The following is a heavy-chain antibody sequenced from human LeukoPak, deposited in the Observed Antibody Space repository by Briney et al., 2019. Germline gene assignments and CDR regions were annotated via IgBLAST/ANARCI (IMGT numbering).Heavy chain of an antibody. CDR1: GFTFSSCE. J-gene: IGHJ6*04. V-gene: IGHV3-48*03. CDR3: AELGITMIGGV. Sequence: GGSLRLSCAASGFTFSSCEMNWVRQAPGKGLEWVSYISSSGSTIYYADSVKGRFTISRDNAKNSLYLQMNSLRVEDTAVYYCAELGITMIGGVWGKRTTVTISS. CDR2: ISSSGSTI. D-gene: IGHD3-10*02.